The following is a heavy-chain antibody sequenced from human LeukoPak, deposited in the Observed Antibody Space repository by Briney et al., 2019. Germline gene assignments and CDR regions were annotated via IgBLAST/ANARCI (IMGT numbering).Heavy chain of an antibody. CDR1: GFTFSSYE. D-gene: IGHD3-22*01. J-gene: IGHJ4*02. CDR3: ARVTYYYDGSGYYHFDY. CDR2: ISSSGSTI. Sequence: GGSLRLSCAASGFTFSSYEMNWVRQAPGKGLEWVSYISSSGSTIYYADSVKGRFTISRDNAKNSLYMQMNRLRAEDTAVYYCARVTYYYDGSGYYHFDYWGQGTLVTVSS. V-gene: IGHV3-48*03.